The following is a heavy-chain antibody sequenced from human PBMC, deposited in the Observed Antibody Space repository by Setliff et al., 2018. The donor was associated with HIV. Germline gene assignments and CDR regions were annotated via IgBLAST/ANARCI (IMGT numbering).Heavy chain of an antibody. V-gene: IGHV3-7*05. Sequence: PGGSLRLSCAASGFTFSTYWMSWVRQAPGKGLEWVANIKQDGSEKNYMDSVKGRFTISRDNAKNSLYLQMNSLRAEDTAVYYCAKDHATSSWFTALLDYWGQGALGTVSS. CDR2: IKQDGSEK. CDR1: GFTFSTYW. J-gene: IGHJ4*02. D-gene: IGHD6-13*01. CDR3: AKDHATSSWFTALLDY.